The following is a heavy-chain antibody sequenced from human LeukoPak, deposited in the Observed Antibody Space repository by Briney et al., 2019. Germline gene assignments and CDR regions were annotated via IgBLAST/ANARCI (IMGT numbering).Heavy chain of an antibody. CDR3: ARARTYCGGDCYSDFDY. V-gene: IGHV1-18*01. Sequence: GASVKVSCKASGYTFTSYGISWVRQAPGQGLEWMGWISAYNGNTNYAQKLQGRVTMTTDTSTSTAYMELRSLRSDDTAVCYCARARTYCGGDCYSDFDYWGQGTLVTVSS. J-gene: IGHJ4*02. D-gene: IGHD2-21*02. CDR1: GYTFTSYG. CDR2: ISAYNGNT.